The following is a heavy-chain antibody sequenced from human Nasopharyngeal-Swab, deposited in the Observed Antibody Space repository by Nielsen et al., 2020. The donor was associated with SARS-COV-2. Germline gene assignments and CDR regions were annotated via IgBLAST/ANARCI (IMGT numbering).Heavy chain of an antibody. CDR2: IYPRGSDN. J-gene: IGHJ6*02. CDR1: GYSFTSYW. CDR3: VRPEGVATSFKYYFQYGMDV. D-gene: IGHD5-12*01. Sequence: GESLKISCKGSGYSFTSYWIAGVRQMPGKGLGWMGIIYPRGSDNRDTPSFQGQVTISADKSISTAYLQWSSLKASDTAMYYCVRPEGVATSFKYYFQYGMDVWGQGTMVTVPS. V-gene: IGHV5-51*01.